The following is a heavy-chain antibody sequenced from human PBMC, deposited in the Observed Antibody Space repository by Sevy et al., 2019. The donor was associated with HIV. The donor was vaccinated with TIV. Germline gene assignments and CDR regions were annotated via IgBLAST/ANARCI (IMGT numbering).Heavy chain of an antibody. CDR3: ARDGYCSSTSCYMLPRKYYYYYYMDV. D-gene: IGHD2-2*03. CDR1: GFTFSSYW. J-gene: IGHJ6*03. V-gene: IGHV3-7*03. CDR2: IKQDRSEK. Sequence: GGSLRLSCAASGFTFSSYWMSRVRQAPRKGLEWVANIKQDRSEKYYVDSVKGRFTISRDNAKNSLYLQMNSLRAEDTAVYYCARDGYCSSTSCYMLPRKYYYYYYMDVWGKGTTVTVSS.